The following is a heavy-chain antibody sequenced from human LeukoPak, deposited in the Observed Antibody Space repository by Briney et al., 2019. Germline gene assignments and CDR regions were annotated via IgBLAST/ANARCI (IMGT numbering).Heavy chain of an antibody. CDR3: ARHETDGYNRYYFDY. J-gene: IGHJ4*02. Sequence: SETLSLTCTVSGGSISSYYWSWVRQSPGKGLEWIAYIYGSGISNSSPSLKSRVSISGDTSKNQFSLKLRSVTAADTAVYYCARHETDGYNRYYFDYWGQGTLVTVSS. V-gene: IGHV4-59*08. CDR2: IYGSGIS. CDR1: GGSISSYY. D-gene: IGHD5-24*01.